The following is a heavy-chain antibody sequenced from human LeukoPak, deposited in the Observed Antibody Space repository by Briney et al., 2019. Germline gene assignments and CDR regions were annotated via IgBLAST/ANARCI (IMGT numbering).Heavy chain of an antibody. D-gene: IGHD5-18*01. CDR3: ARSVDTASYFDY. CDR2: IYYSGST. Sequence: SETLSLTCTVSGGSISSSSYYWGWIRQPPGKGLEWIGSIYYSGSTYYNPSLKSRVTISVDTSKNQFSLKLSSVTAADTAVYYCARSVDTASYFDYWGQGTLATVSS. V-gene: IGHV4-39*01. CDR1: GGSISSSSYY. J-gene: IGHJ4*02.